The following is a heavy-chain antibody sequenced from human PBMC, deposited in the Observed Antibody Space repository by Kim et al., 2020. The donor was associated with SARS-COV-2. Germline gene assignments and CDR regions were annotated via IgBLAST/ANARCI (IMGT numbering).Heavy chain of an antibody. Sequence: SVKVSCKASGGTFSSYAISWVRQAPGQGLEWMGGIIPIFGTANYAQKFQGRVTITADESTSTAYMELSSLRSEDTAVYYCARRPLRSSGWYLVDPWGQGTLVTVSS. D-gene: IGHD6-19*01. J-gene: IGHJ5*02. CDR2: IIPIFGTA. CDR3: ARRPLRSSGWYLVDP. CDR1: GGTFSSYA. V-gene: IGHV1-69*13.